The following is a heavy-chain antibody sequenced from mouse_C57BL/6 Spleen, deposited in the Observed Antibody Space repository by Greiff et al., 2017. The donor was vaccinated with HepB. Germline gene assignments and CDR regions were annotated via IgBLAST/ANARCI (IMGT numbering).Heavy chain of an antibody. CDR3: TRTTVVATGFDY. J-gene: IGHJ2*01. CDR2: IDPETGGT. V-gene: IGHV1-15*01. D-gene: IGHD1-1*01. Sequence: VQLQESGAELVRPGASVTLSCKASGYTFTDYEMHWVKQTPVHGLEWIGAIDPETGGTAYNQKFKGKAILTADKSSSTAYMELRSLTSEDSAVYYCTRTTVVATGFDYWGQGTTLTVSS. CDR1: GYTFTDYE.